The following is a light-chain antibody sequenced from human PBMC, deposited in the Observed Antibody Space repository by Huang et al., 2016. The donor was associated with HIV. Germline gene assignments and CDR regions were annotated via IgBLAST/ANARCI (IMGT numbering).Light chain of an antibody. J-gene: IGKJ1*01. V-gene: IGKV3-15*01. CDR3: QQYNNWPPA. Sequence: EVVMTQSPVTLSVSPGERDTLSGRASRSLSSTLAWYQQKLGQAPKLLIYVTSTRATGVPARFSGTGSGTEFTLTISSLQSEDFAVYYCQQYNNWPPAFGQGTKVEIK. CDR2: VTS. CDR1: RSLSST.